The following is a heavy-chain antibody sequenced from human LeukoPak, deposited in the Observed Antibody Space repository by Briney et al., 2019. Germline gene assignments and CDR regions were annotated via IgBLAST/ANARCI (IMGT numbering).Heavy chain of an antibody. J-gene: IGHJ4*02. Sequence: GGSLRLSCAAPGFTVSTDNMSWVRQVPGKGLEWGSLVYSGKDGTNSADPVRGRFTISRDDSKNMVYLQMNKLRLEDAAVYYCTKRSRGYYDYWGQGTLVTVSS. V-gene: IGHV3-66*02. CDR1: GFTVSTDN. CDR2: VYSGKDGT. D-gene: IGHD3-10*01. CDR3: TKRSRGYYDY.